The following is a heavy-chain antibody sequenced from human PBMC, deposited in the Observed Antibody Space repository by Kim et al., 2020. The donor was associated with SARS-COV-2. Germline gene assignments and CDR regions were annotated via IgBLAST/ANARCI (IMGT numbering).Heavy chain of an antibody. V-gene: IGHV3-33*01. Sequence: YAASVKGRFTISRDNSKNTLYLQMNSLRAEDTAVYYCARGAAAVPSDLDYWGQGTLVTVSS. J-gene: IGHJ4*02. CDR3: ARGAAAVPSDLDY. D-gene: IGHD6-13*01.